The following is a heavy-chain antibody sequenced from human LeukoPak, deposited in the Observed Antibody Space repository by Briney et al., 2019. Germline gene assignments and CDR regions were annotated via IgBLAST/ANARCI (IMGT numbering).Heavy chain of an antibody. J-gene: IGHJ6*03. Sequence: GGSLRLSCAASGFTFSTYSMNWVRQAPGKGLEWVSYISSSNTIYYADSVKGRFTVSRDNAKDSLFLQMNSLRAEDTAVYYCARVGYYDFWSGLIPHTYYMDVWGKGTTVTVSS. D-gene: IGHD3-3*01. CDR1: GFTFSTYS. CDR2: ISSSNTI. V-gene: IGHV3-48*01. CDR3: ARVGYYDFWSGLIPHTYYMDV.